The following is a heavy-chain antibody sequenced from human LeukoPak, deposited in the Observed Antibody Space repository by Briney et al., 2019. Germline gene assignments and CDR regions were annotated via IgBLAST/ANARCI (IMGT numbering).Heavy chain of an antibody. J-gene: IGHJ4*02. Sequence: SETLSLTCTVSGASISSYYWSWIRQPAGKGLEWIGRISTSGTTNYNPSLKSRVTMSVDMSKFSLRLSSVTAADTAVYYCARDRGFRGFDYXGQGXQVTV. CDR3: ARDRGFRGFDY. CDR2: ISTSGTT. V-gene: IGHV4-4*07. CDR1: GASISSYY.